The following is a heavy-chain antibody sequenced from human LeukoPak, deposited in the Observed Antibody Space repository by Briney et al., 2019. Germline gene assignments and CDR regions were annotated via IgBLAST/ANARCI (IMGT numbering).Heavy chain of an antibody. Sequence: PGGSLRLSCAASGFTFSRYSMNWVRQAPGKGLEWVSVIYSGGSTYYADSVKGRFTISRDNAKNSLYLQMNSLRAEDTAVYYCAREGGSAGQGMDVWGQGTTVTVS. CDR2: IYSGGST. J-gene: IGHJ6*02. V-gene: IGHV3-66*01. D-gene: IGHD6-19*01. CDR1: GFTFSRYS. CDR3: AREGGSAGQGMDV.